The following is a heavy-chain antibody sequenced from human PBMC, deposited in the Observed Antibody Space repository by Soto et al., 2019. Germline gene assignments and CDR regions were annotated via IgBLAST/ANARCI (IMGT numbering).Heavy chain of an antibody. CDR3: ARLLWFGDADSFDY. Sequence: QVQLVQSGAEVKKPGSSVKVSCKASGGTFSSYTISWVRQAPGQGREWMGRIIPILGIANYAQKFQGRVTITADKSTSTAYVELSSLRSEDTSVYYCARLLWFGDADSFDYWVQGTLVTVSS. V-gene: IGHV1-69*02. CDR1: GGTFSSYT. J-gene: IGHJ4*02. D-gene: IGHD3-10*01. CDR2: IIPILGIA.